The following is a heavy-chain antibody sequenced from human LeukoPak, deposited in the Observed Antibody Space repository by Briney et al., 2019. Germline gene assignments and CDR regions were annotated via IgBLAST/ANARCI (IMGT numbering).Heavy chain of an antibody. J-gene: IGHJ6*02. CDR2: TYSGST. Sequence: PGRSLRLSCAASGFTFSSYAIHWVRQAPGKGLEWVSVTYSGSTYYADSVTGRFIISRDNSKNTVYLQMNSLRAEDTAVYYCARDQNVWGQGTTVTVSS. V-gene: IGHV3-66*01. CDR3: ARDQNV. CDR1: GFTFSSYA.